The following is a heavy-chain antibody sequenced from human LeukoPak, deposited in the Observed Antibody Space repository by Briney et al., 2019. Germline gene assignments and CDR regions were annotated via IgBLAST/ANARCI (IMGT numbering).Heavy chain of an antibody. J-gene: IGHJ4*02. CDR3: AKSGSGWRGSTYYFDY. Sequence: GGSLRLSCAVSGFIFSTFAMGWVRHAPGKGLEWVSTISASGATTYYAASLKGRFTISRDKSKNTLYLQMNSLRAEDTAIYFCAKSGSGWRGSTYYFDYWGQGTLVTVSS. V-gene: IGHV3-23*01. CDR1: GFIFSTFA. D-gene: IGHD6-25*01. CDR2: ISASGATT.